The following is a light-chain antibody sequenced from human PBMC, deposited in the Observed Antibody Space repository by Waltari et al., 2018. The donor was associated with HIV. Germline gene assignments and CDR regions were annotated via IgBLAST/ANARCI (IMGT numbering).Light chain of an antibody. CDR1: KLGDKY. V-gene: IGLV3-1*01. CDR3: QAWDSNTVI. Sequence: SYELTQPPPVSVSPGQTASIPCSGQKLGDKYACWFQQKPGQSPVLVIYQDWKRPSGIPERFFGSNSGNTATLTISGTQAMDEADYYCQAWDSNTVIFGGGTKLTVL. J-gene: IGLJ2*01. CDR2: QDW.